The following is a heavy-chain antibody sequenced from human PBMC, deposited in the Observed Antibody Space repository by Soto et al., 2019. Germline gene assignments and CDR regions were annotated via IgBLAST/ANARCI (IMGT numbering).Heavy chain of an antibody. CDR2: INPNSGVT. D-gene: IGHD5-12*01. CDR3: ARESGGATATLDYYYFYMDV. V-gene: IGHV1-2*04. CDR1: GDTFTDYY. Sequence: ASVKVSCKSSGDTFTDYYMHWVRQAPGQGLEWMGWINPNSGVTKYAQKFQGWVTMTRDTSTRTVYMQLSRLRSDDTAVYYCARESGGATATLDYYYFYMDVWGTGTTVTVSS. J-gene: IGHJ6*03.